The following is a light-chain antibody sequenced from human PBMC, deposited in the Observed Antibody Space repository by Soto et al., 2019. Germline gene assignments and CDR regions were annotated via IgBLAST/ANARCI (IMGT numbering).Light chain of an antibody. CDR2: DVS. V-gene: IGKV3-11*01. CDR3: QQRSDWPWT. J-gene: IGKJ1*01. Sequence: DSVLTQSPATLSLSPGERGTLPCRASESVTNYLAWYQQKPGQAPRLLVYDVSNRATGTPARFSGGGSGTDFTLTISNLEPEDFAVYYCQQRSDWPWTFGQGTKVDIK. CDR1: ESVTNY.